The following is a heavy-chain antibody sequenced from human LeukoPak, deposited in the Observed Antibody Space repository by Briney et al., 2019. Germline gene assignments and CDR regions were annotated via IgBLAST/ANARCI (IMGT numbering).Heavy chain of an antibody. J-gene: IGHJ3*02. Sequence: SVKVSCKASGGTFSSYAISWVRQAPGQGLEWMGGIIPIFGTANYAQKFQGRVTITTDESTSTAYMELSSLRSEDTAVYYCARACYYGSGERIDAFDIWGQGTMVTVSS. CDR2: IIPIFGTA. CDR1: GGTFSSYA. CDR3: ARACYYGSGERIDAFDI. D-gene: IGHD3-10*01. V-gene: IGHV1-69*05.